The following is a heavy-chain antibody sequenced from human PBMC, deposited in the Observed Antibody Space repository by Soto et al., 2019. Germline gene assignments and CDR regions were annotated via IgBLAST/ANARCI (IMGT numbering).Heavy chain of an antibody. CDR2: ISGSGSTI. J-gene: IGHJ4*02. CDR1: GFTFSDYY. V-gene: IGHV3-11*01. CDR3: ARDLYVVVVAATPVVY. Sequence: GGSLRLSCAASGFTFSDYYMSWIRQAPGKGLEWVSYISGSGSTIYYADSVKGRFTISRDNAKNSLYLQMNSLRAEDTAVYYCARDLYVVVVAATPVVYWGQGTLVTVSS. D-gene: IGHD2-15*01.